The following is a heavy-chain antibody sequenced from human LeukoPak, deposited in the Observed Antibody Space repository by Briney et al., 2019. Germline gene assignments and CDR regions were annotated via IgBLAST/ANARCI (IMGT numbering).Heavy chain of an antibody. CDR2: ISYDGSRK. J-gene: IGHJ4*02. D-gene: IGHD1-26*01. V-gene: IGHV3-30-3*01. Sequence: GGSLRLSCAASGFTFSGFSMSWVRQAPGKGLEWVAVISYDGSRKYSADSVKGRFTISRDNSGNTLYLQMNSLRPEDTAVYYCAKGGSGSPPDYWGQGTLVTVSS. CDR1: GFTFSGFS. CDR3: AKGGSGSPPDY.